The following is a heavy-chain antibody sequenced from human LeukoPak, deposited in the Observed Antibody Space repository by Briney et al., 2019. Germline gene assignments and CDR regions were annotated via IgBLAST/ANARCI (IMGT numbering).Heavy chain of an antibody. CDR2: INHSGST. V-gene: IGHV4-34*01. CDR3: ARLGGSWFDP. CDR1: GGSFSGYY. Sequence: SETLSLTCAVYGGSFSGYYWSWIRQPPGKGLEWIGEINHSGSTNYNPSLKSRVTISVDTSKNQFSLELSSVTAADTAVYYCARLGGSWFDPWGQGTLVTVSS. J-gene: IGHJ5*02. D-gene: IGHD3-16*01.